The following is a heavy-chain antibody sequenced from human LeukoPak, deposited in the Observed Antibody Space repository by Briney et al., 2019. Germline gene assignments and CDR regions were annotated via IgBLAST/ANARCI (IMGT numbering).Heavy chain of an antibody. D-gene: IGHD6-13*01. V-gene: IGHV1-2*02. Sequence: ASVKVFCKASGYTFTAYYMHWVRQAPGQGLEWMGWINPNSGGTNYAKKFQGRVTMTRDTSISTAYMELSRLRSDDTAVYYCARDSSSWTEYYYYYYMDVWGKGTTVTISS. CDR1: GYTFTAYY. J-gene: IGHJ6*03. CDR3: ARDSSSWTEYYYYYYMDV. CDR2: INPNSGGT.